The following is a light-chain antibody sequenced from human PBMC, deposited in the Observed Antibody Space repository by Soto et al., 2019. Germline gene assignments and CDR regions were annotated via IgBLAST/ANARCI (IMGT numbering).Light chain of an antibody. J-gene: IGKJ1*01. V-gene: IGKV3-15*01. Sequence: ETVMTQSPATLSVSPGERATLSCRASQSVSSALAWYQQKPGLPPRLLIYDASTRATGIPARFSGSGSGTDFTLTISSLQSQDFAVYYCQQYNKWPRTFGQGTKLDIK. CDR2: DAS. CDR3: QQYNKWPRT. CDR1: QSVSSA.